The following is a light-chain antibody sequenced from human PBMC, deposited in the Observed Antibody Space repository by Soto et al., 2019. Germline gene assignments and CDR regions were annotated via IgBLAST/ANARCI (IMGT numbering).Light chain of an antibody. CDR1: QTVSSNF. J-gene: IGKJ4*01. CDR2: GAS. CDR3: RQYGRSLGFA. V-gene: IGKV3-20*01. Sequence: EIVLTQSPGTLSLSPGERATLSCRASQTVSSNFLAWYQEKPGQAPRLLIYGASSRATGIPDRFSGSGSGTDFTLTISGLEPEDFAVYYCRQYGRSLGFAVGGGT.